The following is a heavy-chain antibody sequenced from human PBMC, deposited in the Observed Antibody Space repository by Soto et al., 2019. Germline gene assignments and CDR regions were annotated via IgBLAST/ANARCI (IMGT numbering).Heavy chain of an antibody. J-gene: IGHJ6*02. D-gene: IGHD2-15*01. Sequence: SVKVSCKASGGTFSSYTISWVRQAPGQGLEWMGRIIPILGIANYAQKFQGRVTITADKSTSTAYMELSSLRSEDTAVYYCARDFDDRDFFGGCCYYYYGKSVSGQGTSVIVYS. CDR3: ARDFDDRDFFGGCCYYYYGKSV. CDR1: GGTFSSYT. CDR2: IIPILGIA. V-gene: IGHV1-69*04.